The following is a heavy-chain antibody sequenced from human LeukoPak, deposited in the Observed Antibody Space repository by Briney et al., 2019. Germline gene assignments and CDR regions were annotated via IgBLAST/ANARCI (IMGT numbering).Heavy chain of an antibody. CDR3: ARDWSIAAAEYYFDY. V-gene: IGHV1-8*01. D-gene: IGHD6-13*01. CDR2: MKSNNGHT. J-gene: IGHJ4*02. Sequence: ASVKVSCKASGYTFTSFDFNWVRQATGQGLEWMGWMKSNNGHTGYAQKFQGRVTMTRDTSISTAYMELSSLRSEDTAVYYCARDWSIAAAEYYFDYWGQGTLVTVSS. CDR1: GYTFTSFD.